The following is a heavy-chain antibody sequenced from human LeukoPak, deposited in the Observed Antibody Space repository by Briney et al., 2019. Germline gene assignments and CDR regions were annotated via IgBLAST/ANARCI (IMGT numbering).Heavy chain of an antibody. Sequence: GGSLRLSCAGSGFSFSRFSMDWVRQAPGKGLEWVSSISSSSSSIYYADSVKGRFTISRDNAKNSLYLQMNSLRADDTAVYYCARGGSGNWNAPFDYWGQGTLVTVSS. D-gene: IGHD1-1*01. V-gene: IGHV3-21*01. CDR1: GFSFSRFS. CDR2: ISSSSSSI. CDR3: ARGGSGNWNAPFDY. J-gene: IGHJ4*02.